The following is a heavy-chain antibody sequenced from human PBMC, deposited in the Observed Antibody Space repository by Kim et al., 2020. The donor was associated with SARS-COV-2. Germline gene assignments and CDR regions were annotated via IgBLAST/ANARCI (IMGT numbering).Heavy chain of an antibody. CDR3: ASGSENSGKSFDY. CDR2: IYHSGYT. CDR1: GASISSGDFS. V-gene: IGHV4-30-2*01. D-gene: IGHD2-15*01. Sequence: SETLSLTCAVSGASISSGDFSWSWILQPPGKGLEWLGYIYHSGYTYYNPSLWGRVTISLDISKNHFSLNLTSVTAADTAVYYCASGSENSGKSFDYWGQGTLDSVSS. J-gene: IGHJ4*02.